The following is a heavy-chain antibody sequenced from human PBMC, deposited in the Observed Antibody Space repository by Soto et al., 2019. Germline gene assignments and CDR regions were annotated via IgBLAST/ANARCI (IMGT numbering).Heavy chain of an antibody. CDR2: IYYTGST. V-gene: IGHV4-59*12. Sequence: SETLSLTCTVSGGSISDYYWSWIRQPPGKGLEWVGYIYYTGSTTHNPSLKSRLTLSVDTSKNQFSLKLRSVSAADTAVYYCAKDRYYDSSGYYSCYFDYWGQGTLVTVSS. D-gene: IGHD3-22*01. J-gene: IGHJ4*02. CDR3: AKDRYYDSSGYYSCYFDY. CDR1: GGSISDYY.